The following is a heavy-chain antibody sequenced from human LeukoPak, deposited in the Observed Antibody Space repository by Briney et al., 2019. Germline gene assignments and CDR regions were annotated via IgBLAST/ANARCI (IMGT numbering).Heavy chain of an antibody. D-gene: IGHD4-23*01. V-gene: IGHV4-4*07. J-gene: IGHJ2*01. CDR1: GGSLSSYY. Sequence: SDTLSLTCTVSGGSLSSYYWSWIRQPAGKGLEWIGRIYSSGSTNYNPSLKRRVTISVDPSKNQFSLKASSLTAADPAVYFLSRDFYGGNPYWYIDLWGRGTLVTVSS. CDR3: SRDFYGGNPYWYIDL. CDR2: IYSSGST.